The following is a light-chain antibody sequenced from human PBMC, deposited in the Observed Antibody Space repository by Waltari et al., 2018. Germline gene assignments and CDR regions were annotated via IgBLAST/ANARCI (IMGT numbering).Light chain of an antibody. Sequence: QSALTQPASVSGSPGQSITISCTGTNNDIGGYNYVSWYQHHPGSAPTLIISDVSERPSGISHRFSGSKSGTTAYLSISDLQPDDEAEYFCGSYTGSSTGVFGGGTQVSVL. CDR1: NNDIGGYNY. CDR3: GSYTGSSTGV. V-gene: IGLV2-14*03. J-gene: IGLJ3*02. CDR2: DVS.